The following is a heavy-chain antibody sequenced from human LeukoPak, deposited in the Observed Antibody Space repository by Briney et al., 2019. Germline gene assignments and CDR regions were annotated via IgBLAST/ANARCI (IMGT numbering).Heavy chain of an antibody. CDR3: ARDRRRYFDSPGWFDP. V-gene: IGHV3-48*01. CDR2: ISSSSSTI. D-gene: IGHD3-9*01. J-gene: IGHJ5*02. Sequence: PGGSLRLSCAASGFTFRSYAMSWVRQAPGKGLEGVSYISSSSSTIYYADSVKGRFTISRDNAKNSLYLQMNSLRAEDTAVYYCARDRRRYFDSPGWFDPWGQGTLVTVSS. CDR1: GFTFRSYA.